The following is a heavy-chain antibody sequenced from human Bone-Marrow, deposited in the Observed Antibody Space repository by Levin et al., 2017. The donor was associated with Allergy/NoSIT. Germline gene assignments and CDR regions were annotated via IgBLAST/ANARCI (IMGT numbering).Heavy chain of an antibody. CDR3: ARVDYGDFFSPGLYFDY. D-gene: IGHD4-17*01. J-gene: IGHJ4*02. CDR1: GFTFSSYW. Sequence: GGSLRLSCAASGFTFSSYWMHWVRQAPGKGLVWVSRINSDGSSTSYADSVKGRFTISRDNAKNTLYLQMNSLRAEDTAVYYCARVDYGDFFSPGLYFDYWGQGTLVTVSS. CDR2: INSDGSST. V-gene: IGHV3-74*01.